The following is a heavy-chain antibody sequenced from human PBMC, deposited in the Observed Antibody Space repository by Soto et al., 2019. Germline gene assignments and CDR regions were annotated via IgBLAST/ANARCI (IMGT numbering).Heavy chain of an antibody. CDR1: GGTLSSYA. CDR3: ARRTMVRGALSGMDV. Sequence: GASVKVSCKASGGTLSSYAISWVRQAPGQGLEWMGGIIPIFGTANYAQKFQGRVTITADKSTSTAYMELSSLRSEDTAVYYCARRTMVRGALSGMDVWGQGTTVTVSS. CDR2: IIPIFGTA. D-gene: IGHD3-10*01. V-gene: IGHV1-69*06. J-gene: IGHJ6*02.